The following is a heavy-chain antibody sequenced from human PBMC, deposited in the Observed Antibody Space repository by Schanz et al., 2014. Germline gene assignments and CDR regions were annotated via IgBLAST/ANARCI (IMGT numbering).Heavy chain of an antibody. Sequence: QVQLQESGPGLVKPSETLSLTCTVSGGSMSGYYWNWIRQPPGKGLEWIGYIYYSGSTNYNPSLKSRVTISVDTSKNQFSLKLSSVTAADTAVYYCARAEINSGYARYYYGMDVWGQGTTVTVSS. CDR1: GGSMSGYY. J-gene: IGHJ6*02. V-gene: IGHV4-59*01. CDR2: IYYSGST. D-gene: IGHD5-12*01. CDR3: ARAEINSGYARYYYGMDV.